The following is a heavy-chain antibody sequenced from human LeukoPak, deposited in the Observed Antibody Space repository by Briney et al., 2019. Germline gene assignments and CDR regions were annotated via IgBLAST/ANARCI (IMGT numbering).Heavy chain of an antibody. V-gene: IGHV3-23*01. J-gene: IGHJ4*02. D-gene: IGHD6-6*01. CDR1: GFTINNYA. Sequence: PGGSPRLSCAVSGFTINNYATSWVRQAPGKGLEWVSATSASGASTYYADSVKGRFTISRDISKNTLYLQMNSLRDEDTALYYCAKAGAYSSSSYDYWGQGALVTVSS. CDR3: AKAGAYSSSSYDY. CDR2: TSASGAST.